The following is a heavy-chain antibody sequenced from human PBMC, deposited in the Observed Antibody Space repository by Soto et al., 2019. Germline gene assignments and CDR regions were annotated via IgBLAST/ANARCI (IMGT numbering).Heavy chain of an antibody. CDR3: AKEHVEWGIAVAGTRSTNDY. V-gene: IGHV3-23*01. J-gene: IGHJ4*02. Sequence: EVQLLESGGGLVQPGGSLRLSCAASGFTFSSYAMSWVRQAPGKGLEWVSAISGSGGSTYYADSVKGRFTISRDNSKNTLYLQMNSLRAEDTAVYYCAKEHVEWGIAVAGTRSTNDYWGQGTLVTVSS. D-gene: IGHD6-19*01. CDR2: ISGSGGST. CDR1: GFTFSSYA.